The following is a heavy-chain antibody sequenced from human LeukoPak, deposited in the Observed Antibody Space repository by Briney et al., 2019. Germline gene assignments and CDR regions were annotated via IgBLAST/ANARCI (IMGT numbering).Heavy chain of an antibody. Sequence: ASVKVSCKASGYTFTGYYMHWVRQAPGQGLEWMGWINPNSGGTNYAQKFQGRVTMTRDTSISTAYMEPSRLRSDDTAVYYCARGAEVPTIFGVPPRSHYYYGMDVWGQGTTVTVSS. V-gene: IGHV1-2*02. CDR2: INPNSGGT. D-gene: IGHD3-3*01. CDR1: GYTFTGYY. J-gene: IGHJ6*02. CDR3: ARGAEVPTIFGVPPRSHYYYGMDV.